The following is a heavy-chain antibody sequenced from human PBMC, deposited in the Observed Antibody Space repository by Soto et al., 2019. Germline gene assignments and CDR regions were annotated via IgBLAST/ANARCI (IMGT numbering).Heavy chain of an antibody. CDR1: GFRFKSFV. J-gene: IGHJ4*02. D-gene: IGHD3-16*01. CDR3: ARWGTTGGFDL. V-gene: IGHV3-30*19. CDR2: TSYDGNNK. Sequence: QVQLVESGGGVVQPGTSLRLSCAASGFRFKSFVMHWVRQAPGKGLEWVAFTSYDGNNKDYGDSVKGRFTVSRDNSQNTLHLQMDFLRPEDTALYYCARWGTTGGFDLWGQGPVVSVSS.